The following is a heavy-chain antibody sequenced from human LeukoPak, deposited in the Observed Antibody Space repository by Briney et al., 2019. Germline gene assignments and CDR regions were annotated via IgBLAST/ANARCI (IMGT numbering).Heavy chain of an antibody. Sequence: SETLSLTCTVSGGSISRYYWSWIRQPPGKGLEWIGYIYYSGSTNYNPSLKSRVTISVDTSKHQFSLKLNSVTAADTAVYYCARALVLYFDYWGQGTLVTVSS. CDR1: GGSISRYY. CDR2: IYYSGST. J-gene: IGHJ4*02. V-gene: IGHV4-59*01. CDR3: ARALVLYFDY. D-gene: IGHD2-2*02.